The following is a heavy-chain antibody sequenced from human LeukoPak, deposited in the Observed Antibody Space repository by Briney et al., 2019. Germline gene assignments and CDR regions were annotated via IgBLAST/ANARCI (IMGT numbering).Heavy chain of an antibody. Sequence: GGSLRLSCAASGFTFSSSCMTWVRQAPGKGLEWVANIKRDGKDKYYRDSVKGRFTISRDNSKNTLYLQMNSLRAEDTAVYYCAKRQKEATGYYYMDVWGKGTTVTVSS. CDR2: IKRDGKDK. CDR1: GFTFSSSC. D-gene: IGHD5-12*01. V-gene: IGHV3-7*01. J-gene: IGHJ6*03. CDR3: AKRQKEATGYYYMDV.